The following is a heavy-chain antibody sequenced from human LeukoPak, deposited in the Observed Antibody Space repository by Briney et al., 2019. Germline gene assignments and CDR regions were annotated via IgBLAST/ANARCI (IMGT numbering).Heavy chain of an antibody. D-gene: IGHD3-10*02. CDR1: GFDFSIHA. J-gene: IGHJ3*02. CDR3: AKDYVNRNGVYDPFDM. CDR2: IGSADKT. Sequence: GGSLRLPCEASGFDFSIHAMSWVRQAPGKGLEWVSTIGSADKTYYADSVKGRFTISRDDSKNTLYLQMSSPRVEDTALYFCAKDYVNRNGVYDPFDMWGQGTRVTVSS. V-gene: IGHV3-23*01.